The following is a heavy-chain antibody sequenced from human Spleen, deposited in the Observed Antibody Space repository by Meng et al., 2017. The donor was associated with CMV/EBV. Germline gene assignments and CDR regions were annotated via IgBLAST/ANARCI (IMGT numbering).Heavy chain of an antibody. J-gene: IGHJ4*02. CDR2: IYHSGST. D-gene: IGHD1-7*01. Sequence: SETLSLTCAVYGGSFSGYYWTWIRQPPGKGLEWIGSIYHSGSTYYNPSLKSRVTISVDTSKNQFSLKLSSVTAADTAVYYCASGITGTPGVGYFDYWGQGTLVTVSS. CDR3: ASGITGTPGVGYFDY. V-gene: IGHV4-34*01. CDR1: GGSFSGYY.